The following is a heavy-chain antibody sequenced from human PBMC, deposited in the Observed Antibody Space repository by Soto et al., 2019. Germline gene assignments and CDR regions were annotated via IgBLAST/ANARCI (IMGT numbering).Heavy chain of an antibody. CDR2: ISRRSSHI. CDR1: GFTFQSYP. V-gene: IGHV3-21*01. Sequence: PGGSLRLSCAASGFTFQSYPMNWVRQAPGKGLECVSSISRRSSHIYYADSVRGRFTISSDYAKNSLYLQMNSRGAEDTADYYCARDLGQQPPCPWGQGTLVTVSS. D-gene: IGHD6-13*01. J-gene: IGHJ5*02. CDR3: ARDLGQQPPCP.